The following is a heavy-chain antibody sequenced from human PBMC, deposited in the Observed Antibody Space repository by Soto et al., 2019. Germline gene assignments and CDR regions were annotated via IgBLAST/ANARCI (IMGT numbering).Heavy chain of an antibody. V-gene: IGHV4-31*03. D-gene: IGHD3-3*02. CDR2: IYYSGST. J-gene: IGHJ4*02. CDR1: GGSFSSGGYY. CDR3: ARATSFSGNRGD. Sequence: SENLSLTCTVSGGSFSSGGYYWSWIRQLPGKGLEWIGYIYYSGSTYYNPSLKSRFTISLDTSKNQFSLKLSSVTAADTAVYYCARATSFSGNRGDRGQGTPVTLYS.